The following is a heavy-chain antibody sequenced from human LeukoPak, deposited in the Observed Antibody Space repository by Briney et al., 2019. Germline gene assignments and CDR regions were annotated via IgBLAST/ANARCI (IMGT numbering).Heavy chain of an antibody. V-gene: IGHV4-34*01. D-gene: IGHD3-22*01. Sequence: SETLSLTXAVYGGSFSGYYWSWIRQPPGKGLEWIGEINHSGSTNYNPSLKSRVTISVDTSKNQFSLKLSSVTAADTAVYYCARDSSGYYYGYWGQGTLVTVSS. J-gene: IGHJ4*02. CDR1: GGSFSGYY. CDR2: INHSGST. CDR3: ARDSSGYYYGY.